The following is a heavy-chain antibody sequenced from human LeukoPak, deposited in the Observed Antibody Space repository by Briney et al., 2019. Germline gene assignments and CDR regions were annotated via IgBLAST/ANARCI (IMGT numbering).Heavy chain of an antibody. V-gene: IGHV1-18*01. CDR1: GYTFTSYG. J-gene: IGHJ3*02. CDR3: ARERLDCSSTSCFDAFDI. Sequence: ASVKVSCKASGYTFTSYGISWVRQAPGQGLEWMGWISAYNGNTNYAQKLQGRVTMTTDTSTSTAYMELRSLRSDDTAVYYCARERLDCSSTSCFDAFDIWGQGTMVTVSS. CDR2: ISAYNGNT. D-gene: IGHD2-2*01.